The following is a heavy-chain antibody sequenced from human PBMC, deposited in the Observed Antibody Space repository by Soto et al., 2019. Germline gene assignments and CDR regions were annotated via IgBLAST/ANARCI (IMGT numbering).Heavy chain of an antibody. D-gene: IGHD3-22*01. CDR1: GFTFSTYT. J-gene: IGHJ1*01. CDR3: AKDRQPDSIWTFGL. CDR2: IFPGGST. V-gene: IGHV3-23*03. Sequence: PGGSLRLSCAASGFTFSTYTMNWVRQAPGKGLEWVAGIFPGGSTYYANSVKGRFTISRDHSQSSVFLQMSSLRDEDTAVYYCAKDRQPDSIWTFGLWGKETLVTV.